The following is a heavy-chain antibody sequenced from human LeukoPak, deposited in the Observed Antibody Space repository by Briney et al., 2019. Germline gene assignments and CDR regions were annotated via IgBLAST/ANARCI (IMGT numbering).Heavy chain of an antibody. CDR3: ARDPWYSSSWYMFDY. CDR2: IWYDGSNK. CDR1: GFTFSSYG. D-gene: IGHD6-13*01. V-gene: IGHV3-33*01. J-gene: IGHJ4*02. Sequence: GRSLRLSCAASGFTFSSYGMHWVRQAPGKGLEWVAVIWYDGSNKYYADSVKGRFTIPRDNSKNTLYLQMNSLRAEDTAVYYCARDPWYSSSWYMFDYWGQGTLVTVSS.